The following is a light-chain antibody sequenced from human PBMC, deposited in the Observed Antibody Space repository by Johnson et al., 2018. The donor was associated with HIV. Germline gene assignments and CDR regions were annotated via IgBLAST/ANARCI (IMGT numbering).Light chain of an antibody. V-gene: IGLV1-51*02. J-gene: IGLJ1*01. Sequence: QSVLTQPPSVSAAPGQKVTISCSGSSSDMGNNYVSWYKQFPGTAPKLLMYENNKRPSGIPYRFSGSKSGTSATLGITGLQTGDEADYYCGTWDSSLSAYVFGSGTKVTVL. CDR1: SSDMGNNY. CDR2: ENN. CDR3: GTWDSSLSAYV.